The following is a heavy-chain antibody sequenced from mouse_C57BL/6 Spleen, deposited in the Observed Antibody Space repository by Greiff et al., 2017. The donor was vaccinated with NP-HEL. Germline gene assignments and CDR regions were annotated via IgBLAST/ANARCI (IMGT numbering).Heavy chain of an antibody. CDR1: GYTFTSYW. CDR2: IHPNSGST. D-gene: IGHD4-1*01. J-gene: IGHJ2*01. CDR3: ARSGTDY. Sequence: QVQLKQPGAELVKPGASVKLSCKASGYTFTSYWMHWVKQRPGQGLEWIGMIHPNSGSTNYNETFTSKATLTVDKSSSTAYMQLSSLTAEDSAVYYCARSGTDYWGQGTTLTVSS. V-gene: IGHV1-64*01.